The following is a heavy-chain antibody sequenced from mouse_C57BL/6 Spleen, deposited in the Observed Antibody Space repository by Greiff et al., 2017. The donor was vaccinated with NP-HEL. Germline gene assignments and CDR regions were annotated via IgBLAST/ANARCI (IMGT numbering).Heavy chain of an antibody. CDR2: ISSGSGTI. J-gene: IGHJ3*01. Sequence: EVQLVESGGGLVKPGRSLKLSCAASGFTFSDYGMPWVRQAPEKGLEWVAYISSGSGTIYYADTVKGRFTISRDNARNTLFLQMTSLRSEDTAMYYCSRADCYYASLAYWGQGTPVTVSS. D-gene: IGHD2-3*01. V-gene: IGHV5-17*01. CDR3: SRADCYYASLAY. CDR1: GFTFSDYG.